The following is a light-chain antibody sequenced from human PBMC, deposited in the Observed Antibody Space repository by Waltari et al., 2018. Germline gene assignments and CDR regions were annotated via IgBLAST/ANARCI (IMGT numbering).Light chain of an antibody. J-gene: IGLJ2*01. Sequence: QLVLTQSPSASASPGASIKLTCTLSSGHSSYVIAWHQQQPEKGPRFLMKLNSDGSHSKGDGIPDRFSGSSSGAERYLTISSLQSEDEADYYCQTWGTGIYVVFGGGTKLTVL. V-gene: IGLV4-69*01. CDR2: LNSDGSH. CDR1: SGHSSYV. CDR3: QTWGTGIYVV.